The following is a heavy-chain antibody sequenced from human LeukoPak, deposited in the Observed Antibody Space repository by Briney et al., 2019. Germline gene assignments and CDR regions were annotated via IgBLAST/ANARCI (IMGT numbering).Heavy chain of an antibody. J-gene: IGHJ5*02. CDR3: ARGLRLPMVRGTFDH. CDR1: GGSFSGYY. Sequence: SETLSLTCAVYGGSFSGYYWSWIRQPPGKGLEWIGEINHSGSTNYNPSLKSRVTISVDTSKNQFSLKLSSVTAADTAVYYCARGLRLPMVRGTFDHWGQGTLVTVSS. V-gene: IGHV4-34*01. D-gene: IGHD3-10*01. CDR2: INHSGST.